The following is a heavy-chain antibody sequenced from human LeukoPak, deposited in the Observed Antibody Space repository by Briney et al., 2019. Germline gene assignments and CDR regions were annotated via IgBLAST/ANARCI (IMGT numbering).Heavy chain of an antibody. CDR2: ISYDGSNK. Sequence: GGSLRLSCAASGFTFSSYAMHWVRQAPGKVLEWLAVISYDGSNKYYTNSVKGRFTISRDNSKNTLYLQMNSLRAEDTAVYYCAKDQKRGYSYGYLFYYYYMDVWGKGTTVTISS. J-gene: IGHJ6*03. D-gene: IGHD5-18*01. CDR1: GFTFSSYA. V-gene: IGHV3-30*04. CDR3: AKDQKRGYSYGYLFYYYYMDV.